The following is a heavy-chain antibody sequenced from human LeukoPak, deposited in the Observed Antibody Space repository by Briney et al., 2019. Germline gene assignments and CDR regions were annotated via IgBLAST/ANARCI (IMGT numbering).Heavy chain of an antibody. J-gene: IGHJ4*02. CDR1: GFTLSNYD. Sequence: GGSLRLSCIACGFTLSNYDMTWVRQTPGKGLEYVSSICSGGYTFYAVSVKGRFSISKDISQNKVYLQMNSLRAEDTAMYFCAKKLPGASYYFDFWGQGTLVTVSS. CDR2: ICSGGYT. D-gene: IGHD7-27*01. CDR3: AKKLPGASYYFDF. V-gene: IGHV3-23*01.